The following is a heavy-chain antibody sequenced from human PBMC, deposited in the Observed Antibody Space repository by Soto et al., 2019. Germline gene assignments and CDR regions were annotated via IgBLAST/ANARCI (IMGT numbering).Heavy chain of an antibody. V-gene: IGHV3-23*01. D-gene: IGHD6-19*01. Sequence: EVQLLESGGGLVQPRGSLRLSCAASGFTFSNHAMSWVRQAPGKGLEWVSGISGSGDSTFYADSVQGRFTISRDNSKNTLYLQMNSLIAEDTAVYYCAKAGKGETRGWLRFRVDDNWGQGTLVTVSS. J-gene: IGHJ4*02. CDR1: GFTFSNHA. CDR3: AKAGKGETRGWLRFRVDDN. CDR2: ISGSGDST.